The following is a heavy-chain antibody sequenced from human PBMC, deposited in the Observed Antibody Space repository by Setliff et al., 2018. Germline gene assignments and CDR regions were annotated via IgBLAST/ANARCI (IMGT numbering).Heavy chain of an antibody. J-gene: IGHJ4*02. V-gene: IGHV4-39*01. CDR2: FYYSGSS. D-gene: IGHD5-12*01. Sequence: SETLSLTCTVSGGSISSPSYFWGWVRQPPGKEMEWIATFYYSGSSYYNPSLKSRLTISVDTSKNLFSLKLSSVTTADTAVYYCARHYGGGYKHFDYWGQGTLVTVSS. CDR1: GGSISSPSYF. CDR3: ARHYGGGYKHFDY.